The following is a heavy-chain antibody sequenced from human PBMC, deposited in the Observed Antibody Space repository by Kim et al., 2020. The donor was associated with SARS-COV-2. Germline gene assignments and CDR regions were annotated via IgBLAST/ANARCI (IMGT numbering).Heavy chain of an antibody. V-gene: IGHV3-23*01. CDR1: GFTFSTYA. J-gene: IGHJ6*02. Sequence: GGSLRLSCAASGFTFSTYAMSWVRQAPGKGLEWVSGISGSGGSTYHADSVKGRFTISRDNSKNTLYLQMNSLRAEDTAVYYCGSTGTTIGRYYYYYYGMDVWGQGTTVTVSS. CDR2: ISGSGGST. D-gene: IGHD1-1*01. CDR3: GSTGTTIGRYYYYYYGMDV.